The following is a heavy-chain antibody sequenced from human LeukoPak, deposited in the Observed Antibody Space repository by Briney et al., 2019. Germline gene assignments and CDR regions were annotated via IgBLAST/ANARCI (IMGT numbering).Heavy chain of an antibody. CDR3: ARGNISAAAGLYYFDY. D-gene: IGHD6-13*01. CDR2: INAGNGNT. Sequence: ASVKVSCKASGYAFTSYAMHWVRQAPGQRLEWMGWINAGNGNTKYSQKFQGRVTITRDTSASTAYMELSSLRSEDTAVYYCARGNISAAAGLYYFDYWGQGTLVTVSS. CDR1: GYAFTSYA. V-gene: IGHV1-3*01. J-gene: IGHJ4*02.